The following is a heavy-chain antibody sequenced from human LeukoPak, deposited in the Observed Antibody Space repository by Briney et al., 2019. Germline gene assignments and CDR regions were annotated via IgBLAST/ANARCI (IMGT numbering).Heavy chain of an antibody. CDR1: GFTFSSYS. V-gene: IGHV3-21*01. J-gene: IGHJ4*02. CDR2: ISSSSSYI. CDR3: ARDAREYSYGYLGYYFDY. D-gene: IGHD5-18*01. Sequence: KPGGSLRLSCAASGFTFSSYSMNWVRQAPGKGLEWVSSISSSSSYIYYADSVKGRFTISRDNAKNSLYLQMNSLRAEDTAVYYCARDAREYSYGYLGYYFDYWGQGTLVTVSS.